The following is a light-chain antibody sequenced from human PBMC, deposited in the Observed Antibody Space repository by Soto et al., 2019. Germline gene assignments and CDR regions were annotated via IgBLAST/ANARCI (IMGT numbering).Light chain of an antibody. CDR2: GVS. Sequence: EVVLTQSPGTLSLSPGEIATLSCRASQSVSSNYLAWYQQKTGQAPRLLIYGVSTRATGIPDRFSGSGSGTDFSLTISRLEPEDFALYYCQQYFTSPLTFGGGTKVEIK. CDR3: QQYFTSPLT. CDR1: QSVSSNY. J-gene: IGKJ4*01. V-gene: IGKV3-20*01.